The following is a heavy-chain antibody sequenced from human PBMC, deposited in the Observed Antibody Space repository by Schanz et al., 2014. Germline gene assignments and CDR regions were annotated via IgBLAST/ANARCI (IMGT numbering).Heavy chain of an antibody. J-gene: IGHJ5*02. V-gene: IGHV3-23*04. Sequence: EVQLVESGGGLVQPGGSLRLSCAVSGFIVRSNYMTWVRQAPGKGLEWVSLISDSGDTAYYADSVRGRFTISRDNAENTLFLQMNSLRAEDTAVYYCARAGYDADNWSDPWGQGTLVTVSS. CDR2: ISDSGDTA. CDR3: ARAGYDADNWSDP. D-gene: IGHD2-2*01. CDR1: GFIVRSNY.